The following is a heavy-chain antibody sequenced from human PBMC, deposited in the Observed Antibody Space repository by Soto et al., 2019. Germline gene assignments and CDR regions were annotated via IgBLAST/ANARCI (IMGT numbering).Heavy chain of an antibody. J-gene: IGHJ4*02. V-gene: IGHV3-9*01. Sequence: GGSLRLSCSASGFTFGSIAMHWVRQAPGKGLEWVSGISANGDNVDYADSVKGRFTVSRDNAKNSLFLQMNSLRPEDTALYYCAKDMKWGGMTTIHYFDSWGQGTQVTVSS. CDR1: GFTFGSIA. CDR3: AKDMKWGGMTTIHYFDS. CDR2: ISANGDNV. D-gene: IGHD4-17*01.